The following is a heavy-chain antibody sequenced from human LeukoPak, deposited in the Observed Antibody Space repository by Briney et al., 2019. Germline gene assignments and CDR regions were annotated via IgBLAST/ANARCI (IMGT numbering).Heavy chain of an antibody. V-gene: IGHV4-39*07. CDR3: ARASSAMADYFDY. J-gene: IGHJ4*02. CDR2: IYYTGST. CDR1: GASISSSSYY. D-gene: IGHD5-18*01. Sequence: SETLSLTCAVSGASISSSSYYWGWIRQPPGKGLEWIGSIYYTGSTYYNPSLKSRVTISVDTSKNQFSLKLSSVTAADTAVYYCARASSAMADYFDYWGQGTLVTVSS.